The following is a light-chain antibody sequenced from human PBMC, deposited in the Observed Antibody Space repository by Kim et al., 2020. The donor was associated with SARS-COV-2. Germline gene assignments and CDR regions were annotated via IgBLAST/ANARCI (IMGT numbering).Light chain of an antibody. V-gene: IGLV2-11*01. J-gene: IGLJ3*02. Sequence: GQSFTISCTGTSSVVGGYNYVSWYQQHPGKVPKVMIYDVSERPSGVPDRFSGSKSGNTASLTISGLQAEDEADYYCCSYAGSYTWVFGGGTKLTVL. CDR1: SSVVGGYNY. CDR3: CSYAGSYTWV. CDR2: DVS.